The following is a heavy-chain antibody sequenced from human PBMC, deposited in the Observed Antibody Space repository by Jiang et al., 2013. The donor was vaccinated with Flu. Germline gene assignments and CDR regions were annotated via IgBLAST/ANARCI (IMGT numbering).Heavy chain of an antibody. CDR3: ARDPDYGDYPSDY. Sequence: SGAEVKKPGSSVKVSCKASGGTFSSYTISWVRQAPGQGLEWMGRIIPILGIANYAQKFQGRVTITADKSTSTAYMELSSLRSEDTAVYYCARDPDYGDYPSDYWGQGTLVTVSS. D-gene: IGHD4-17*01. V-gene: IGHV1-69*04. CDR1: GGTFSSYT. CDR2: IIPILGIA. J-gene: IGHJ4*02.